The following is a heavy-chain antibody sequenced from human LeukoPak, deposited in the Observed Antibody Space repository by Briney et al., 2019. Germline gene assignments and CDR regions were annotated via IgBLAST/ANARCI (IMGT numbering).Heavy chain of an antibody. CDR2: IYYSGST. CDR3: AKDMRRLLWFGEAFDY. J-gene: IGHJ4*02. CDR1: GGSISSYY. V-gene: IGHV4-59*13. D-gene: IGHD3-10*01. Sequence: SETLSLTCTVSGGSISSYYWSWIRQPPGKGLEWIGYIYYSGSTNYNPSLKSRVTISVDTSKNQFSLKLSSVTAADTALYYCAKDMRRLLWFGEAFDYWGQGTLVTVSS.